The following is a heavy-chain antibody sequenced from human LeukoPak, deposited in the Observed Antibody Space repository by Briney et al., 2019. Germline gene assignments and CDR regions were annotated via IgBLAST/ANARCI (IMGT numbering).Heavy chain of an antibody. CDR1: GYTFTGYY. CDR3: ARDPKYQLLLGNYYYYYMDV. CDR2: INPNSGGT. D-gene: IGHD2-2*01. V-gene: IGHV1-2*02. Sequence: ASVKVSCKASGYTFTGYYMHWVRQAPGQGLEWMGWINPNSGGTNYAQKFQGRVTMTRDTSISTAYMELSRLRSDDTAVYYCARDPKYQLLLGNYYYYYMDVWGKGTTVTVSS. J-gene: IGHJ6*03.